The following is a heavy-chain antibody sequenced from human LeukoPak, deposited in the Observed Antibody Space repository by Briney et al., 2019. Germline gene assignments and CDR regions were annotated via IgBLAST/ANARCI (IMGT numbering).Heavy chain of an antibody. CDR3: ANSHSSGWHR. CDR1: GFTFSSYW. Sequence: GGSLRLSCAASGFTFSSYWMNWARQAPGKGLEWVASINHNGNVNYYVDSVRGRFTISRDNAKNSLYLQMNSLRAEDTAVYYCANSHSSGWHRWSQGTLVTVSS. V-gene: IGHV3-7*01. J-gene: IGHJ4*02. CDR2: INHNGNVN. D-gene: IGHD6-19*01.